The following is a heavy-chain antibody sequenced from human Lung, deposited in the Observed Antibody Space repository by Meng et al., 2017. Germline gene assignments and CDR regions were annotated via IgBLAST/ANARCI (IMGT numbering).Heavy chain of an antibody. CDR2: IYSGGST. V-gene: IGHV3-53*01. J-gene: IGHJ6*02. CDR3: ARDLRITGTTGYYYYYGMDV. Sequence: GESLKISCAASGFTVSSYYMSWVRQAPGKGLEWVSVIYSGGSTYYADSVKGRFTISRDNSKNTLYLQMNSLRAEDTAVYYCARDLRITGTTGYYYYYGMDVWGQGTMVTVSS. D-gene: IGHD1-7*01. CDR1: GFTVSSYY.